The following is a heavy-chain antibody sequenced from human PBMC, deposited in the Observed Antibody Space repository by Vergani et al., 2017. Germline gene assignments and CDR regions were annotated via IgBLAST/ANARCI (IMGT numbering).Heavy chain of an antibody. Sequence: QLQLRESGSGLVKPSQTLSLTCAVSGGSISSGGYSWSWIRQPPGKGLEWIGYIYHSGSTYYNPSLKSRVTISVDRSKNQFSLKLSSVTAADTAVYYCARFDIVGENWFDPWGQGTLVTVSS. D-gene: IGHD2-15*01. J-gene: IGHJ5*02. CDR3: ARFDIVGENWFDP. V-gene: IGHV4-30-2*01. CDR2: IYHSGST. CDR1: GGSISSGGYS.